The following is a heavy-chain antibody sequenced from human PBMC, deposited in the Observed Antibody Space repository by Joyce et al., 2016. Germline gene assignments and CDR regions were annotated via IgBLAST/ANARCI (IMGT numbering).Heavy chain of an antibody. J-gene: IGHJ4*02. Sequence: QVQLVESGGGVVQPGRSLSLSCAASGLTLSNYGVHWVRRAQGKGREWVAVISYDGIYKYYADSVKGRFTISRDNSKNTVFLEMNSLRAEDTAVYYCAKILTATYSSGWFLDYWGQGTLVTVSS. CDR2: ISYDGIYK. V-gene: IGHV3-30*18. CDR1: GLTLSNYG. CDR3: AKILTATYSSGWFLDY. D-gene: IGHD6-25*01.